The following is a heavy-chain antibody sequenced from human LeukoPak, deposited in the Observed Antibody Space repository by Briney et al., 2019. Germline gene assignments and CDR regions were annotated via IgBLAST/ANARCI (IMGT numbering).Heavy chain of an antibody. D-gene: IGHD3-3*01. CDR1: GGSISSGGYY. Sequence: SETLSLTCTVSGGSISSGGYYWSWIRQHPGKGLEWIGYIYYSGSTYYNPSLKSRVTISVDTSKNQFSLKLSSVTAADTAVYYCASWYDFWSGYWSGTGYWGQGTLVTVSS. V-gene: IGHV4-31*03. CDR2: IYYSGST. J-gene: IGHJ4*02. CDR3: ASWYDFWSGYWSGTGY.